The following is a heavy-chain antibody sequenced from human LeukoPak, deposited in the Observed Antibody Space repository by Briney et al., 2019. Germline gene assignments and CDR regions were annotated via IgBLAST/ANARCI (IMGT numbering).Heavy chain of an antibody. J-gene: IGHJ3*02. CDR3: ATRLGEFSSRDAFNI. CDR1: GYSLTGLS. D-gene: IGHD3-16*02. Sequence: ASVKVSCKVSGYSLTGLSMHWVRQAPGKGLEWVGGFSPGDGETIYAQRFQGRVTMTEATSTDTAYMELRSLTYEDTAVYYCATRLGEFSSRDAFNIWGQGTMVTVSS. CDR2: FSPGDGET. V-gene: IGHV1-24*01.